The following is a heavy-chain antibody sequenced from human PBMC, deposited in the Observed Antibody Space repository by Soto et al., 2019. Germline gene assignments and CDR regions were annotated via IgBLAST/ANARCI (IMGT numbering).Heavy chain of an antibody. CDR1: GFTFSSYG. Sequence: EVQLVESGGGLVQPGGSLRLSCAASGFTFSSYGMNWVRQAPGKGLQWVSYISSSGSTTYYADSVRGRFTISRDNAKNSLYLQMNRLRDADTAVYYCARRSKMYTSSSCCMDVWGQATTLTLSS. CDR2: ISSSGSTT. V-gene: IGHV3-48*02. J-gene: IGHJ6*01. D-gene: IGHD6-6*01. CDR3: ARRSKMYTSSSCCMDV.